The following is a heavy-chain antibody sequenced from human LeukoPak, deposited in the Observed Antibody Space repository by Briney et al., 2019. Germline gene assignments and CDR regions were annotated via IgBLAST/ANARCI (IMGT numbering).Heavy chain of an antibody. CDR3: ARGLALPGYYYYMDV. D-gene: IGHD3-16*01. V-gene: IGHV4-61*02. CDR1: GGSISSGSYY. J-gene: IGHJ6*03. CDR2: IYTSGSA. Sequence: SQTLSLTCTVSGGSISSGSYYWSWIRQPAGKGLEWIGRIYTSGSANYDPSLKSRVTMSVDTSKNQFSLKLSSVTAADTAVYYCARGLALPGYYYYMDVWGKGTTVTVSS.